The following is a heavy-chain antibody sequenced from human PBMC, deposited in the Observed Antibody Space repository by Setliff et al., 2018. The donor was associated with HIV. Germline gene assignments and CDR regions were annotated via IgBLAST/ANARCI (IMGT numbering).Heavy chain of an antibody. CDR1: GYSLSSGYY. J-gene: IGHJ6*02. CDR3: ERQFTVQWLVSTYGMDV. D-gene: IGHD6-19*01. Sequence: PSETLSLTCAVSGYSLSSGYYWGWIRQPQGKGLEWIGSIYHSGSTYYNPSLKSRVTISVDTSTNQSSLNLSSVTAADTAVYYCERQFTVQWLVSTYGMDVWGQGTTVTVSS. V-gene: IGHV4-38-2*01. CDR2: IYHSGST.